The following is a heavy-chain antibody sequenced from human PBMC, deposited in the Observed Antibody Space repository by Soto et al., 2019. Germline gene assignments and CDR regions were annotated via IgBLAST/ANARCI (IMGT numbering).Heavy chain of an antibody. D-gene: IGHD6-6*01. Sequence: SETLSLTSTVSGGSISSYYWSWIRQPPGKGLEWIGYIYYSGSTNYNPSLKSRVTISVDTSKNQFSLKLSSVTAADTAVYYCARHGVYSSSSAYYYYYMDVWGKGTTVTVSS. CDR2: IYYSGST. CDR3: ARHGVYSSSSAYYYYYMDV. CDR1: GGSISSYY. J-gene: IGHJ6*03. V-gene: IGHV4-59*08.